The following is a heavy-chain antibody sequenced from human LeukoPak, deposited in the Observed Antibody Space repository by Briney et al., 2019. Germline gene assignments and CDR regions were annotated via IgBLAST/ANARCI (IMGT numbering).Heavy chain of an antibody. CDR2: ISYDGSNK. Sequence: PGGSLRLSCAASGFTFSSYAMHWVRQAPGKGLEWVAVISYDGSNKYYADSVKGRFTISRDNSKNTLYLQMNSLRAEDTAVYYCAKSHTSSYEENWGQGTLVTVSS. CDR1: GFTFSSYA. J-gene: IGHJ4*02. CDR3: AKSHTSSYEEN. V-gene: IGHV3-30*04. D-gene: IGHD2-2*01.